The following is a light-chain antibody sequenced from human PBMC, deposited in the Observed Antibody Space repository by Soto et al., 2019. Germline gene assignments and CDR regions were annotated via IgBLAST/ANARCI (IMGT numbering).Light chain of an antibody. CDR1: SRDVGGYNY. J-gene: IGLJ3*02. CDR2: EVS. Sequence: QSALTQPPSASGSPGQSVTISCTGTSRDVGGYNYVSWYQQHPGKAPKLMIYEVSKRPSGVPDRFSGSKSGNTASLTVSGRQAEDEADYYCSSYAGSNNLVFGGGAKRTVL. CDR3: SSYAGSNNLV. V-gene: IGLV2-8*01.